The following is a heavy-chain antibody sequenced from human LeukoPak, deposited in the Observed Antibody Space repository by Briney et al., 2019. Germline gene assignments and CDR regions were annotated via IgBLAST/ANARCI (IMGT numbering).Heavy chain of an antibody. V-gene: IGHV1-69*05. CDR3: AREGDTAMADDY. Sequence: ASVKVSCKASGGTFSSYAISWVRQAPGQGLEWMGGIIPIFGTANYAQKFQGRVTITTDESTSTAYMELSSLRSEDTAVYYCAREGDTAMADDYWGQGTLVTVPS. D-gene: IGHD5-18*01. CDR1: GGTFSSYA. J-gene: IGHJ4*02. CDR2: IIPIFGTA.